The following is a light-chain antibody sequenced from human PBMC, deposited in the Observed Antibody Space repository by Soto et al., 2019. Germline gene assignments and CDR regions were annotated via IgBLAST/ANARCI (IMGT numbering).Light chain of an antibody. CDR2: AAS. Sequence: DIQMTQSPSSLSASVGDRVTITCRASQSISSYLNWYQQKPGKAPKLMIYAASSLQSGVPSRFSRGGSGTDFTLTISSLQPEDFATYYCQQSYSTPRTFGPGTKVDIK. J-gene: IGKJ3*01. CDR1: QSISSY. V-gene: IGKV1-39*01. CDR3: QQSYSTPRT.